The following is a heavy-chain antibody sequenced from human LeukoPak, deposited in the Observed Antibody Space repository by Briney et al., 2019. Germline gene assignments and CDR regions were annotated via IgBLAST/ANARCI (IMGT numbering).Heavy chain of an antibody. J-gene: IGHJ4*02. V-gene: IGHV1-69*04. Sequence: ASVKVSCKASGGTFSSYAISWVRQAPGQGLEWMGRIIPILGIANYAQKFQGRVTITADKSTSTAYMELSSLRSEDTAVYYCARDAVLRYFDWLRGHVRHGAGNELDYWGQGTLVTVSS. CDR3: ARDAVLRYFDWLRGHVRHGAGNELDY. CDR1: GGTFSSYA. D-gene: IGHD3-9*01. CDR2: IIPILGIA.